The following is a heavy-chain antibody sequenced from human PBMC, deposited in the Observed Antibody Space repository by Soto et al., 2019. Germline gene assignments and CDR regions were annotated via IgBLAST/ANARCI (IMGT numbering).Heavy chain of an antibody. Sequence: SLRLSCSASVFTFSSYEMNWLRQAPGKGLEWVSYISSSGSTIYYADSVKGRFTISRDNAKNSLYLQMNSLRAEDTAVYYCARDPTVTTSAFDIWGQGTMVTVSS. D-gene: IGHD4-4*01. J-gene: IGHJ3*02. CDR2: ISSSGSTI. CDR3: ARDPTVTTSAFDI. V-gene: IGHV3-48*03. CDR1: VFTFSSYE.